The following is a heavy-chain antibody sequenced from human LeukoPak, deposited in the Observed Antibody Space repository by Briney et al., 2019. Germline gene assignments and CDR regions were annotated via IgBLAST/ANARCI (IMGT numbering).Heavy chain of an antibody. D-gene: IGHD2-2*02. V-gene: IGHV3-30*18. CDR3: AKDSRYCSSTSCYTPEDY. Sequence: PGRSLRLSCAASGFTFSSYGMHWVRQAPGKGLEWVAVISYDGSNKYYADSVKGRFTISRDNSKNTLYLQMNSLRAEDTAVYYCAKDSRYCSSTSCYTPEDYWGQGTLVTVSS. J-gene: IGHJ4*02. CDR2: ISYDGSNK. CDR1: GFTFSSYG.